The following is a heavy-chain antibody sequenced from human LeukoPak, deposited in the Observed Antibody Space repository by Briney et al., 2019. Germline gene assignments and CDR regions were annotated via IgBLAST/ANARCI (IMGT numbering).Heavy chain of an antibody. J-gene: IGHJ4*02. D-gene: IGHD2-21*02. V-gene: IGHV3-33*01. CDR2: IWYDGSNK. CDR3: ARVAYCGGDCYYFDY. CDR1: GFTFSSYG. Sequence: GGSLRLSCAASGFTFSSYGMHWVRQAPGKGLEWVAVIWYDGSNKYYADPVKGRFTISRDNSKNTLYLQMNSLRAEDTAVYYCARVAYCGGDCYYFDYWGQGTLVTVSS.